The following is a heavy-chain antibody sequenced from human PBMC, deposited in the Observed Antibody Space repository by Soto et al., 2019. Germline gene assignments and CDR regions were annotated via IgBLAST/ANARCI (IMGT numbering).Heavy chain of an antibody. D-gene: IGHD3-9*01. CDR3: ARCGSYYDILTGYYTPFSHYYMDV. J-gene: IGHJ6*03. Sequence: QVQLVESGGGLVKPGGSLRLSCAASGFTFSDYYMSWIRQAPGKGLEWVSYISSSGSTIYYADSVKGRFTISRDNAKNSLYLQMNSLRAEDTAVYYCARCGSYYDILTGYYTPFSHYYMDVWGKGTTVTVSS. V-gene: IGHV3-11*01. CDR2: ISSSGSTI. CDR1: GFTFSDYY.